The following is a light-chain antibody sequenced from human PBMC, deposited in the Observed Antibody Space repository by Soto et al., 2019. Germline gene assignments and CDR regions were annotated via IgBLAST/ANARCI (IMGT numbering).Light chain of an antibody. CDR1: QGISIS. CDR2: AAS. CDR3: VQHYAYPLT. Sequence: DLQMTQTPSVVSASVGDRVTITCRASQGISISLAWFQQKTGTVPKRLIYAASNLEYGVPSRFSGSGSATEFTLTISSLQPEDLATYYCVQHYAYPLTFGGGTKVEIK. J-gene: IGKJ4*01. V-gene: IGKV1-17*03.